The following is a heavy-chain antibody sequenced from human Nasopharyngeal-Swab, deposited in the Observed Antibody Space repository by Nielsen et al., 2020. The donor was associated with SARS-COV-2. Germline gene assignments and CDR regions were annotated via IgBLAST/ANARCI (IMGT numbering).Heavy chain of an antibody. CDR2: ISSASSTI. J-gene: IGHJ4*02. CDR3: ARNRLWTGYYNELDY. V-gene: IGHV3-48*04. Sequence: GESLKISCAASGFTFSDYSMNWVRQAPGKGLEWISYISSASSTIYYADAVKGRFTISRDNVKNSVYLQMDSLRAEDTAVYYCARNRLWTGYYNELDYWGQGTLVTVSS. D-gene: IGHD3/OR15-3a*01. CDR1: GFTFSDYS.